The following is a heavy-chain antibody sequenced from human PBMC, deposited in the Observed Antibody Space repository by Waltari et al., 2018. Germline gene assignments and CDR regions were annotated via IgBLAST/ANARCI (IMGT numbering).Heavy chain of an antibody. J-gene: IGHJ4*02. CDR1: GGSISSGSYS. V-gene: IGHV4-61*09. Sequence: QVQLQESGPGLVKPSQTLSLTCTVSGGSISSGSYSWSWIRQPAGKGLEWIGYIYTSGSTNYNPSLKSRVTISVDTSKNQFSLKLSSVTAADTAVYYCAREKVGIAARPLDYWGQGTLDTVSS. CDR2: IYTSGST. CDR3: AREKVGIAARPLDY. D-gene: IGHD6-6*01.